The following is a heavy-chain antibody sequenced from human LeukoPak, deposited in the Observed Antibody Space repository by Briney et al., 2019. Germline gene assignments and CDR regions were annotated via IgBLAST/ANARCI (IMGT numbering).Heavy chain of an antibody. Sequence: SETLSLTCTVSGGSISSYYWSWIRQPPGKGLEWIGYIYYSGSTNYNPSLKSRVTISVDPSKNQCSLKLSSVTAADTAVYYCARRTPMTTVTTWDWYFDLWGRGTLVTVSS. CDR3: ARRTPMTTVTTWDWYFDL. V-gene: IGHV4-59*01. J-gene: IGHJ2*01. D-gene: IGHD4-17*01. CDR2: IYYSGST. CDR1: GGSISSYY.